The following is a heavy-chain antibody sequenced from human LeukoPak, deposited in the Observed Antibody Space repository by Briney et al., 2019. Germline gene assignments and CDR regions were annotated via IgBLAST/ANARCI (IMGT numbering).Heavy chain of an antibody. V-gene: IGHV1-18*01. J-gene: IGHJ4*02. Sequence: GASVKVSCKASGYTFTSYGISWVRQAPGQGLEWMGWISAYNGNTNYAQKFQGRVTMTTDTSTSTGYMELRILRSDDTAVYYCARDLKRTVGPTTASDYWGQGTLVTVSS. D-gene: IGHD1-26*01. CDR3: ARDLKRTVGPTTASDY. CDR1: GYTFTSYG. CDR2: ISAYNGNT.